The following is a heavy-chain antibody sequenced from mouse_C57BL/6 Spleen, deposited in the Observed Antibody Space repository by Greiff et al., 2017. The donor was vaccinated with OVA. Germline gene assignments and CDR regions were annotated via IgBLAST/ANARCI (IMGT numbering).Heavy chain of an antibody. CDR1: GYSFTSYY. D-gene: IGHD4-1*01. V-gene: IGHV1-66*01. CDR3: ARSPWDPLDY. J-gene: IGHJ2*01. CDR2: IYPGSGNT. Sequence: QVQLKESGPELVKPGASVKISCKASGYSFTSYYIHWVKQRPGQGLEWIGWIYPGSGNTKYNEKFKGKATLTADTSSRTAYMQLSSLTSEDSAVYYCARSPWDPLDYWGQGTTLTVSS.